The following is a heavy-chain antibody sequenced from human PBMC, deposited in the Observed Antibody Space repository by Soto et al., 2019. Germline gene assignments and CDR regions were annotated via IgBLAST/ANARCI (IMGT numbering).Heavy chain of an antibody. J-gene: IGHJ6*02. CDR3: ARDQTLGVVVPAAPIIPYYYGMDV. CDR1: GGTFSSYA. D-gene: IGHD2-2*01. Sequence: QVQLVQSGAEVKKPGSSVKVSCKASGGTFSSYAISWVRQAPGQGLEWMGGIIPIFGTANYAQKFQGRVTITADESTSTAYMELSSLRSEDTAVYYCARDQTLGVVVPAAPIIPYYYGMDVWGQGTTVTVSS. V-gene: IGHV1-69*01. CDR2: IIPIFGTA.